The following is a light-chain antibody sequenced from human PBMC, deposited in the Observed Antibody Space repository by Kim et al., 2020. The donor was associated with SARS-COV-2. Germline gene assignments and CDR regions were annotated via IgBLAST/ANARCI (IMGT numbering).Light chain of an antibody. V-gene: IGLV3-21*04. J-gene: IGLJ1*01. CDR2: YDS. CDR3: QVWDSSSDPRYV. CDR1: NIASKS. Sequence: PGKTARSTWGENNIASKSVPWYQQRPGQAPVLVIYYDSDRPSGIPERFSGSNSGNTATLTISRVEAGDEADYYCQVWDSSSDPRYVFGTGTKVTVL.